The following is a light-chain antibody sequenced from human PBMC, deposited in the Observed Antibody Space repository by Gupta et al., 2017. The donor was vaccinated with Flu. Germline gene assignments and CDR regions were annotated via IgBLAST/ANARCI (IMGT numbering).Light chain of an antibody. CDR3: MQATQFPWT. V-gene: IGKV2-24*01. CDR2: KIS. CDR1: QSLVHSDGGTY. J-gene: IGKJ1*01. Sequence: DIVMTQTPLSSPVTLGQPASISCRSSQSLVHSDGGTYLSWLHQRPGQPPRLLIYKISSRFSGVPDRFSGSGAGTDFTLKISRVEAEDIGVYYCMQATQFPWTFGPGTKVEIK.